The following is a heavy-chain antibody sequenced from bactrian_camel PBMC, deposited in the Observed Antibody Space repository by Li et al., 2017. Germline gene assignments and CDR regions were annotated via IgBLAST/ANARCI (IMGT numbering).Heavy chain of an antibody. V-gene: IGHV3S1*01. D-gene: IGHD1*01. CDR1: GFTLSSYR. CDR2: IHTDGRSP. Sequence: HVQLVESGGGLVQPGGSLRLSCAASGFTLSSYRTYWVRQAPGKGLEWVSDIHTDGRSPDYADPVKGRFTLSRDNARNTVYLQMNSLKSEDTALYYCATGAVRDSCSIGYWGQGTQVTVS. J-gene: IGHJ6*01. CDR3: ATGAVRDSCSIGY.